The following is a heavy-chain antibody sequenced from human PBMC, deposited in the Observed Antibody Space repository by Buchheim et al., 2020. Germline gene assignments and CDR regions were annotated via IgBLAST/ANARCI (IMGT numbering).Heavy chain of an antibody. D-gene: IGHD6-19*01. V-gene: IGHV4-30-2*01. J-gene: IGHJ5*02. CDR2: IYHSGST. CDR3: ARGLSGKENLNWFDP. CDR1: GGSISSGGYS. Sequence: QLQLQESGSGLVKPSQTLSLTCAVSGGSISSGGYSWSWIRQPPGKGLEWIGYIYHSGSTYYNPSLKRRVTISVDRYKNYSSLKLSSVTAADTAVYYCARGLSGKENLNWFDPWGQGTL.